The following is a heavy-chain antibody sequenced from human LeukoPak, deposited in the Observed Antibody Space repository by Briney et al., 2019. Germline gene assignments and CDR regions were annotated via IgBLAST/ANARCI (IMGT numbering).Heavy chain of an antibody. J-gene: IGHJ4*02. V-gene: IGHV3-21*01. D-gene: IGHD1-26*01. CDR1: GFTFSSYS. CDR2: ISSSSSYI. CDR3: AKDRDILGAVYYFDY. Sequence: PGGSLRLSCAASGFTFSSYSMNWVRQAPGKGLEWVSSISSSSSYIYYADSVKGRFTISRDNSKNTVYPQMNSLRAEDTAVYYCAKDRDILGAVYYFDYWGQGTLVTVSS.